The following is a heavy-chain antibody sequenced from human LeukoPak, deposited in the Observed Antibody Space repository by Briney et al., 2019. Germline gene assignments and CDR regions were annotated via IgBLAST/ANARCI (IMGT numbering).Heavy chain of an antibody. V-gene: IGHV3-7*01. CDR3: VRDEPDY. J-gene: IGHJ4*02. Sequence: TGGSLRLSCAASGFTFTDYWMTWVRQAPGKGLEWVANIKQDGSVKYYVDSVKGRFTISRDNAQNSLYLQMNSLRAEDTAVYYCVRDEPDYWGQGTLVTVSS. CDR1: GFTFTDYW. CDR2: IKQDGSVK.